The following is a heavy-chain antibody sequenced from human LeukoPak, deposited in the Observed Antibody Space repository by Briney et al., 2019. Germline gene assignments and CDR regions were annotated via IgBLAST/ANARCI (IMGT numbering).Heavy chain of an antibody. CDR1: GFTFSDYY. CDR2: ISSSGSTI. CDR3: AAQYFNCGGDCSRSNAFDM. J-gene: IGHJ3*02. Sequence: PGGSLRLSCAASGFTFSDYYMSWIRQAPGKGLEWVSYISSSGSTIYYADSVKGRFTISRDNAKNSLYLQMNSLRAEDTAVYYCAAQYFNCGGDCSRSNAFDMWGLGTMVTVSS. V-gene: IGHV3-11*01. D-gene: IGHD2-21*02.